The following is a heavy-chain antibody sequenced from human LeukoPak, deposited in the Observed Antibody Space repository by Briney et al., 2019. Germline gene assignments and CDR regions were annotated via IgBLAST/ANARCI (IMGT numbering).Heavy chain of an antibody. D-gene: IGHD1-26*01. CDR3: ARASGSYWWFDS. V-gene: IGHV1-69*13. CDR2: IIPIFGTA. J-gene: IGHJ5*01. Sequence: GASVKVSCKASGYTFTCYYMHWVRQAPGQGLEWMGGIIPIFGTANYAQKFQGRVTITADESTSTAYMELSSLRSEDTAVYYCARASGSYWWFDSWGQGTLVTVSS. CDR1: GYTFTCYY.